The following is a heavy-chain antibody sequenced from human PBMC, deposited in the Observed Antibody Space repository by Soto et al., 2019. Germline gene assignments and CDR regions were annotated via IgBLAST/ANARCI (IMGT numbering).Heavy chain of an antibody. CDR3: ARDIGKVWVAILTGTTPPLGY. CDR1: GYTFTSYG. CDR2: ISAYNGNT. V-gene: IGHV1-18*01. J-gene: IGHJ4*02. Sequence: ASVKVSCKASGYTFTSYGISWVLQAPGQGLEWMGWISAYNGNTNYAQKLQGRVTMTTDTSTSTAYMELRSLRSDDTAVYYCARDIGKVWVAILTGTTPPLGYWGQGTLVTVSS. D-gene: IGHD1-20*01.